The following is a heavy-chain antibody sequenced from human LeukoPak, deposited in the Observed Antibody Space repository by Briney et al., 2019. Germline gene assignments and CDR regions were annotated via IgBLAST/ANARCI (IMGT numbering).Heavy chain of an antibody. J-gene: IGHJ4*02. CDR3: AKTFSDSIFDY. Sequence: PGGSLRLSCAASGFRFSSYGMSWVRQAPGKGLEWVSALSGGGSSAYYADSVKGRFTISRDNSKNTLYVQINSLRAEDTAVYYCAKTFSDSIFDYWGQGTLVTVSS. D-gene: IGHD3-22*01. CDR1: GFRFSSYG. CDR2: LSGGGSSA. V-gene: IGHV3-23*01.